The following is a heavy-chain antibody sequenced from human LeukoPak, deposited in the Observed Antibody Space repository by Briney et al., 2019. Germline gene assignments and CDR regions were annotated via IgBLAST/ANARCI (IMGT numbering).Heavy chain of an antibody. V-gene: IGHV3-53*01. CDR1: GFIVSSNY. CDR3: ARDPHGYNSYFDY. J-gene: IGHJ4*02. D-gene: IGHD5-24*01. Sequence: GGSLRLSCAASGFIVSSNYMNWVRQALGKGLEWVSVIYTDGSTYYADSVKGRFTISRDISRNTVHLQMNSLRAGDTAVYYCARDPHGYNSYFDYWGQGTLVTVSS. CDR2: IYTDGST.